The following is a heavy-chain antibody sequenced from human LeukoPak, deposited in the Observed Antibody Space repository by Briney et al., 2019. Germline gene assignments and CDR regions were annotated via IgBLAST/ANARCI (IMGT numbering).Heavy chain of an antibody. CDR3: ARDRGRRGAFDI. Sequence: GGSLRLSCAASGFTFSSYSMNWVRQAPGKGLEWVSSISSSSSYIYYADSVKGRFTISRDNAKNSLYLQMNSLRAEDTAVYYCARDRGRRGAFDIWGQGTMVTVSS. CDR1: GFTFSSYS. V-gene: IGHV3-21*01. CDR2: ISSSSSYI. D-gene: IGHD3-10*01. J-gene: IGHJ3*02.